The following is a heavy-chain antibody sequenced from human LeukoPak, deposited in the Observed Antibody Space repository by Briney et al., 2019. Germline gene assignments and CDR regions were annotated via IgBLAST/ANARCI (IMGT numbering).Heavy chain of an antibody. Sequence: SETLSLTCAVSGGSISSTSYYWAWIRQPPGKGLEWIGTIYYSGSTYHNPSLKSQVTSSVDTSRNQFSLRLSSVDAADTAVYYCAKAGVRYFDSSGLYAFDFWGQGTTVTVSS. D-gene: IGHD3-22*01. V-gene: IGHV4-39*01. CDR2: IYYSGST. J-gene: IGHJ3*01. CDR1: GGSISSTSYY. CDR3: AKAGVRYFDSSGLYAFDF.